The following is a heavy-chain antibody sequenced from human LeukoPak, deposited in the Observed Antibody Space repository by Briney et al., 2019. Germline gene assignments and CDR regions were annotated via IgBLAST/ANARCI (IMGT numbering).Heavy chain of an antibody. CDR2: ISGSGGRT. V-gene: IGHV3-23*01. CDR3: AKLSRGEPNDY. Sequence: QSGGSLRLSCAASGFTFSSYAMTWVRQAPGKGLERVSAISGSGGRTHYADSVKGRFTISRDNSKNTLYLQMNSLRAEDTATYYCAKLSRGEPNDYWGQGTLVTVSS. D-gene: IGHD4-17*01. CDR1: GFTFSSYA. J-gene: IGHJ4*02.